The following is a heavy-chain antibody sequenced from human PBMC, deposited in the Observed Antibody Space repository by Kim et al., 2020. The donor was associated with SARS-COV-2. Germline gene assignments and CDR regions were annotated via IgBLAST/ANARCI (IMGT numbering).Heavy chain of an antibody. D-gene: IGHD3-10*01. Sequence: GGSLRLSCEASGFTFSSYAMTWVRQAPGKGLEWVSAISGSGTTYYADSVKGRFTISRDNSKNTVYLQMNSVGAEDTARYYCAKSYYASGGGRYFQYWGQGTLVTVSS. CDR3: AKSYYASGGGRYFQY. J-gene: IGHJ1*01. V-gene: IGHV3-23*01. CDR2: ISGSGTT. CDR1: GFTFSSYA.